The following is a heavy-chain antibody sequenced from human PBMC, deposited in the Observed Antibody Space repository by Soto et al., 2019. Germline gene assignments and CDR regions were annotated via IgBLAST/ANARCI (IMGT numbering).Heavy chain of an antibody. D-gene: IGHD6-19*01. CDR1: GYSFTNYG. Sequence: QDQLLQSVAEVKKPGASVTVSCKASGYSFTNYGITWVRQAPGQGLEWMGWISAFNGNTHYAQKLQGRVTMTTDASTGTGYMQLRSLRSDDTDVYYCARDRGVAPPVAGNTHYYYYMNVWGKGTTVTVSS. V-gene: IGHV1-18*01. CDR3: ARDRGVAPPVAGNTHYYYYMNV. CDR2: ISAFNGNT. J-gene: IGHJ6*03.